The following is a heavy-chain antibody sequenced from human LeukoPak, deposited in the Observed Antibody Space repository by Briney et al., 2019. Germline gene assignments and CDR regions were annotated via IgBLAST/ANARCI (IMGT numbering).Heavy chain of an antibody. Sequence: TSETLSLTCAVYGGSFSGYYWGWVRQPPGKGVGWVGSIYYSGSAYYNPSLKSRVTISVDTYKNQFSLNLSSVTAADAAVYYCVRLRPYHYGYMDVWGKGTTVT. CDR3: VRLRPYHYGYMDV. CDR2: IYYSGSA. CDR1: GGSFSGYY. V-gene: IGHV4-39*01. J-gene: IGHJ6*03. D-gene: IGHD3-10*01.